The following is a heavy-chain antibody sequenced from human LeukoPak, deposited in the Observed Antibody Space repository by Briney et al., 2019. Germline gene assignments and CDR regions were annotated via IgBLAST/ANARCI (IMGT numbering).Heavy chain of an antibody. D-gene: IGHD6-13*01. CDR1: GGPLTSYY. J-gene: IGHJ4*02. CDR3: AREVNIAAAGTGGFDY. CDR2: IYYRGST. V-gene: IGHV4-59*13. Sequence: SETLSLTCAVSGGPLTSYYWTWIRQPPGKGLEWIGFIYYRGSTNYNPSLESRVTISIDTSKNRFSLKLSSVTAADTAVYYCAREVNIAAAGTGGFDYWGQGTLVTVSS.